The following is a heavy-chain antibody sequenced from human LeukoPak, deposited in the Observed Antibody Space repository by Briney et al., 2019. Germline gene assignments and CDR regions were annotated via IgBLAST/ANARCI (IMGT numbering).Heavy chain of an antibody. J-gene: IGHJ4*02. V-gene: IGHV3-53*01. CDR1: GFTVSNNY. CDR3: ARHDGGYGPFDY. D-gene: IGHD4-23*01. CDR2: IYSDGTT. Sequence: PGGSLRLSCAVSGFTVSNNYMNWVRQAPGKGLEWVSVIYSDGTTDYADSVKGRFTISRDNSKNTLYVQMNSLRVEDTAVYYCARHDGGYGPFDYWGQGTPVTVFS.